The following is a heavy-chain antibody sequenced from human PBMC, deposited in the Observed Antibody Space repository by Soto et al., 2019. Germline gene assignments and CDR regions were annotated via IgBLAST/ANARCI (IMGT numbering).Heavy chain of an antibody. D-gene: IGHD3-10*01. CDR1: GGSFSGYY. V-gene: IGHV4-34*01. CDR2: INHSGST. CDR3: ARGARLLLWFGGPPPKYYLDY. J-gene: IGHJ4*02. Sequence: PSETLSLTCAVYGGSFSGYYWSWIRQPPGKGLEWIGEINHSGSTNYNPSLKSRVTISVDTSKNQFSLKLSSVTAADTAVYYCARGARLLLWFGGPPPKYYLDYWGQGTLVTVSS.